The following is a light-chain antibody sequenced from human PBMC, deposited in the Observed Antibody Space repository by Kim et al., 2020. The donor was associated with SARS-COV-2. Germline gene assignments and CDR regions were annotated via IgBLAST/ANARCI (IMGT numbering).Light chain of an antibody. V-gene: IGKV3-20*01. Sequence: EIVLTQSPGTLSLSPGERAALSCRASQSVSSSYLAWYQQKPGQAPRLLIYGASSRATGISDRFSGSGSGTDFTLSISRLEPEDFAVYYCQHYGGSPYTFGQGTKLEI. CDR2: GAS. J-gene: IGKJ2*01. CDR3: QHYGGSPYT. CDR1: QSVSSSY.